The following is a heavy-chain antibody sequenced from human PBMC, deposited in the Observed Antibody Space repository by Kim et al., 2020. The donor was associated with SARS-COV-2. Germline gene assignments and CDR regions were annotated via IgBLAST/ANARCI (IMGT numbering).Heavy chain of an antibody. D-gene: IGHD2-2*01. J-gene: IGHJ4*02. CDR1: GFTFSDYY. V-gene: IGHV3-11*06. CDR3: ARVRRVPSGAFDY. CDR2: ISSSSSYT. Sequence: GGSLRLSCAVSGFTFSDYYMSWIRQAPGKGLEWVSYISSSSSYTNYADSVKGRFTISRDTAKNSLYLQMNSLRAEDTAVYYWARVRRVPSGAFDYWGQGT.